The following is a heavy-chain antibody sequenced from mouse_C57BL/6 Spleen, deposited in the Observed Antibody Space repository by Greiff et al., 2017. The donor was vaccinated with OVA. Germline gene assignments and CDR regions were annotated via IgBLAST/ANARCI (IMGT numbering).Heavy chain of an antibody. Sequence: QVQLQQPGAELVRPGTSVKLSCKASGYTFTSYWMHWVKQRPGQGLEWIGVIDPSDSYTNSNQKFKGKATLTVDTPSSTAYMQLSSLTSEDSAVYYCANYGSSTYYFDYWGQGTTLTVSS. V-gene: IGHV1-59*01. CDR1: GYTFTSYW. D-gene: IGHD1-1*01. J-gene: IGHJ2*01. CDR3: ANYGSSTYYFDY. CDR2: IDPSDSYT.